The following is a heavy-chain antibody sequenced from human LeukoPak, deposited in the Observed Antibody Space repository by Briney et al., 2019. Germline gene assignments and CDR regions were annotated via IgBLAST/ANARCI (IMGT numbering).Heavy chain of an antibody. V-gene: IGHV3-21*01. CDR1: GFTFSSYS. CDR3: ARDRIASGGMRESVYICFDP. D-gene: IGHD6-13*01. Sequence: GGSLRLSCAASGFTFSSYSMNWVRQAPGKGLEWVSSISSSSSYIYYADSVKGRFTISRDNAKNSLYLQMNSLRAEDTAVYYCARDRIASGGMRESVYICFDPWGQGTLVTVSS. J-gene: IGHJ5*02. CDR2: ISSSSSYI.